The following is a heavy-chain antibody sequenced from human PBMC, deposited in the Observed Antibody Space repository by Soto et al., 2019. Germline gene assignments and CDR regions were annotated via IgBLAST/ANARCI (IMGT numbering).Heavy chain of an antibody. D-gene: IGHD2-2*01. Sequence: GRSQRLSCAASGFTVSSNYMSWVRQAPGKGLEWVSVIYSGGSTYYADSVKGRFTISRHNSKNTLYLQMNSLRAEDTAVYYCARDDPYCSSTSCIDYWGQGTLVTVSS. CDR3: ARDDPYCSSTSCIDY. CDR2: IYSGGST. CDR1: GFTVSSNY. J-gene: IGHJ4*02. V-gene: IGHV3-53*04.